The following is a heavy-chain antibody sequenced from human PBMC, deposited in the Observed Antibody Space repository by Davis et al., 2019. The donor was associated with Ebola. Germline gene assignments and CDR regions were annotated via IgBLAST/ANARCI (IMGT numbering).Heavy chain of an antibody. J-gene: IGHJ6*02. Sequence: ASVKVSCKASGYTFTSYGISWVRQAPGQGLEWMGWISAYNGNTNYAQKLQGRVTMTTDTSTSTAYMELRSLRSDDTAVYYCARDQYCSSTSCSLYYYYGMDVWGQGTTVTVSS. CDR1: GYTFTSYG. V-gene: IGHV1-18*01. CDR3: ARDQYCSSTSCSLYYYYGMDV. CDR2: ISAYNGNT. D-gene: IGHD2-2*01.